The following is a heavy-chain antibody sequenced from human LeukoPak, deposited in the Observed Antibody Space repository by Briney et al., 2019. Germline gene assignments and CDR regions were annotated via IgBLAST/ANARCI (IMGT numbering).Heavy chain of an antibody. CDR1: GYIFTSYY. D-gene: IGHD6-6*01. CDR2: INPSGGST. V-gene: IGHV1-46*01. Sequence: ASVKVSCKASGYIFTSYYMHWVRQGPGQGLEWMGIINPSGGSTSYAQKFQGRVTMTRDTSTNTVYMELSSLRSEDTAVFYCVRGASSIAALNPFWYFDLWGRGTLVTVSS. CDR3: VRGASSIAALNPFWYFDL. J-gene: IGHJ2*01.